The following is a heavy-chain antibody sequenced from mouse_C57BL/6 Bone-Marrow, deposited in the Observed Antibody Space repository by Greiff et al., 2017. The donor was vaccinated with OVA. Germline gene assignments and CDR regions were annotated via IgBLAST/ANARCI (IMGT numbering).Heavy chain of an antibody. Sequence: QVQLQQPGAELVKPGASVKLSCKASGYTFTSYWMHWVKQRPGRGLEWIGRIDPNSGGTKYHEQFTSTATLTVDKPSSTAYMQLSSLTSEDSAVDYCARRYDGSSYYAMDYWGQGTSVTVSS. CDR1: GYTFTSYW. CDR3: ARRYDGSSYYAMDY. V-gene: IGHV1-72*01. J-gene: IGHJ4*01. CDR2: IDPNSGGT. D-gene: IGHD1-1*01.